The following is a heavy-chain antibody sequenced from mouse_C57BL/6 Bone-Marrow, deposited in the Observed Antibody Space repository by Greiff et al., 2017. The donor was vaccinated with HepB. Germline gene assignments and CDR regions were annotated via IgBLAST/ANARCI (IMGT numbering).Heavy chain of an antibody. D-gene: IGHD1-1*01. J-gene: IGHJ3*01. CDR3: ARDSTSTVVAPGFAY. V-gene: IGHV1-55*01. Sequence: QVQLQQPGAELVKPGASVKMSCKASGYTFTSYWITWVKQRPGQGLEWIGDIYPGSGITNYNEKFKSKATLTVDTSSSTAYMQLSSLTSGDSAVYYCARDSTSTVVAPGFAYWGQGTLVTVSA. CDR1: GYTFTSYW. CDR2: IYPGSGIT.